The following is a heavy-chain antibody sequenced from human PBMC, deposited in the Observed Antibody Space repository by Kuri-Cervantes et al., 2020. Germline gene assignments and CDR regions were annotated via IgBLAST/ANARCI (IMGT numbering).Heavy chain of an antibody. D-gene: IGHD2-2*01. Sequence: GGSLRLSCAASGFTVSSSYMSWVRQAPGKGLEWVSVIYSGGSTYYADSVKGRFTISRDNSKNTLYLQMNSLRAEDTAVYYCAKGSQYQLLLIWVDYWGQGTLVTVSS. J-gene: IGHJ4*02. CDR3: AKGSQYQLLLIWVDY. V-gene: IGHV3-53*01. CDR2: IYSGGST. CDR1: GFTVSSSY.